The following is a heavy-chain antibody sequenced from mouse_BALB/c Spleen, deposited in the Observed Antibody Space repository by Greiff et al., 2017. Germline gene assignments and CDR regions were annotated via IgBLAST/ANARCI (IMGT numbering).Heavy chain of an antibody. CDR3: ARSNHITWYFDV. D-gene: IGHD1-1*01. V-gene: IGHV3-2*02. J-gene: IGHJ1*01. CDR1: GYSITSDYA. Sequence: EVQLQQSGPGLVKPSQSLSLTCTVTGYSITSDYAWNWIRQFPGNKLEWMGYISYSGSTSYNPSLKSRISITRDTSKNQFFLQLNSVTTEDTATYYCARSNHITWYFDVWGAGTTVTVSS. CDR2: ISYSGST.